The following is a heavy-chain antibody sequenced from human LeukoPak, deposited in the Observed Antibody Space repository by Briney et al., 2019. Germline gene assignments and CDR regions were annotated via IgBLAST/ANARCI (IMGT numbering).Heavy chain of an antibody. V-gene: IGHV1-8*01. D-gene: IGHD3-3*01. CDR2: MNPNSGNT. CDR3: ATGGITIFGATDY. J-gene: IGHJ4*02. Sequence: ASVKVSCKASGYTFTSYDINWVRQATGQGLEWMGWMNPNSGNTGYAQKFQGRVTMTRDTSISTAYMELSSLRSEDTAVYYCATGGITIFGATDYWGQGTLVTVSS. CDR1: GYTFTSYD.